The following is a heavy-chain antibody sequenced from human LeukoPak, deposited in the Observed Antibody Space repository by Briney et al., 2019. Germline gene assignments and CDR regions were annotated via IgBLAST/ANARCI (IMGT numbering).Heavy chain of an antibody. J-gene: IGHJ6*02. CDR1: GFTFSSYA. V-gene: IGHV3-23*01. Sequence: PGGSLRLSCAASGFTFSSYAMSWVRQAPGKGLEWVSAISGSGGSTNYADSVKGRFTISRDNSKNTLYLQMNSLRAEDTAVYYCAKDRDGTTIPPYYYYYYGMDVWGQGTTVTVSS. CDR3: AKDRDGTTIPPYYYYYYGMDV. CDR2: ISGSGGST. D-gene: IGHD3-3*01.